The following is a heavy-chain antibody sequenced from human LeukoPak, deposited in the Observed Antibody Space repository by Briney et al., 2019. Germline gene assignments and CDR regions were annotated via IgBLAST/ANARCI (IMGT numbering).Heavy chain of an antibody. CDR3: ARDPYYYDSSGYYSFDY. J-gene: IGHJ4*02. CDR2: ISAYNGNT. CDR1: GYTFTSYG. D-gene: IGHD3-22*01. Sequence: APVKVSCKASGYTFTSYGISWVRQAPGQGLEWMGWISAYNGNTNYAQKLQGRVTMTTDTSTSTAYMELRSLRSDDTAVYYCARDPYYYDSSGYYSFDYWGQGTLVTVSS. V-gene: IGHV1-18*01.